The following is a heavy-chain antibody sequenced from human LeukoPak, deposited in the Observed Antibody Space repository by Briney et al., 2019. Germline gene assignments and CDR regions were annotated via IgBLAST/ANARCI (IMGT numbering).Heavy chain of an antibody. CDR1: GFTFSSCA. V-gene: IGHV3-23*01. CDR2: ISGSGDTT. CDR3: AKLVGGLPFDL. D-gene: IGHD1-26*01. J-gene: IGHJ3*01. Sequence: GGSLRLSCVASGFTFSSCAMSWVRQAPGKGLEWVSTISGSGDTTYYADSVKGRFTTSRDNSKNSLYLQMNSLRVEDTALYYCAKLVGGLPFDLWGQGTVVTVSS.